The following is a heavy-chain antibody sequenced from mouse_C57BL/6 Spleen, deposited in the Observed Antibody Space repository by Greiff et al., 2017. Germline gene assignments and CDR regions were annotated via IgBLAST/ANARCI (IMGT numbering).Heavy chain of an antibody. CDR2: IYPGDGDT. J-gene: IGHJ2*01. D-gene: IGHD2-4*01. CDR1: GYAFSSYW. CDR3: ARRGYDYPYLDD. V-gene: IGHV1-80*01. Sequence: VQLQQSGAELVKPGASVKISCKASGYAFSSYWMNWVKQRPGKGLEWIGQIYPGDGDTNYNGKFKGKATLTADKSSSTAYMQRSSLTSEDSAVYFCARRGYDYPYLDDWGQGTTLTVSS.